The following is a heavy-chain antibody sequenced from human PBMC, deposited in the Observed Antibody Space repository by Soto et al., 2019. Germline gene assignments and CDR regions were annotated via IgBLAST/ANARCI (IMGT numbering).Heavy chain of an antibody. D-gene: IGHD2-15*01. CDR2: ISAHNGNT. CDR1: GYTFNSYG. Sequence: QVQLVQSGAEVKKPGASVKVSCKASGYTFNSYGISWVRQALGRGLEWMGWISAHNGNTNYAQKFQGRVTMTTDTSTSTAYMELRSLRSDDTAVYYCARDYCSGGNCYLLFDSWGQGTLVTVSS. CDR3: ARDYCSGGNCYLLFDS. V-gene: IGHV1-18*01. J-gene: IGHJ4*02.